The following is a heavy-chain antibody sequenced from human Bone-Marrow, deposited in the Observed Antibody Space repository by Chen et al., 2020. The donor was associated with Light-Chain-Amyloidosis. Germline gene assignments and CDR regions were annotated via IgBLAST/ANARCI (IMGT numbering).Heavy chain of an antibody. V-gene: IGHV4-39*06. CDR1: GDSTRSSLYY. J-gene: IGHJ4*02. CDR3: ARGESVYRNGNDFFYE. CDR2: ISRTGAT. Sequence: RLQMQESGPGLVKPSETLSPSCPVSGDSTRSSLYYWNWIRQSTGRGLEWIGSISRTGATSYNPSLGSRVTISLDTSKNSYSVDVTSVTAADTAVYYCARGESVYRNGNDFFYEWGQGTLVTVSS. D-gene: IGHD5-18*01.